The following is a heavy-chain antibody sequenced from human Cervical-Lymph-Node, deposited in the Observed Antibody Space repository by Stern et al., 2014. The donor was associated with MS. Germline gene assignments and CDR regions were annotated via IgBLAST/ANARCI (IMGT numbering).Heavy chain of an antibody. J-gene: IGHJ2*01. D-gene: IGHD2/OR15-2a*01. CDR3: ARERQQYCNSEGCSYWYFDL. V-gene: IGHV4-4*02. CDR2: IYHSGAS. Sequence: VQLVESGPGLVKPSGTLSLTCDVSGGSVSSTNWWSWVRQSPGKGLEWIGNIYHSGASNYRPSLRSRVSISLDKSKNHLSLHLTSVTAADTAVYYCARERQQYCNSEGCSYWYFDLWGRGTLVTVSS. CDR1: GGSVSSTNW.